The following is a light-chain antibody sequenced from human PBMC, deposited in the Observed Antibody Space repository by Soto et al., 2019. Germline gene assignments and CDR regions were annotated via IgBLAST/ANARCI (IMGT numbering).Light chain of an antibody. V-gene: IGKV1-39*01. J-gene: IGKJ4*02. CDR1: QSISGY. Sequence: DIQMTQSPSSLSASVEAKVTITCRASQSISGYLNWYQQRPGKAPKLLIYAASSLQSGVPSRFSGSGSGTDFSLTISSLQPEDFATYYCQQCYSYPRTFGGGTKVDI. CDR2: AAS. CDR3: QQCYSYPRT.